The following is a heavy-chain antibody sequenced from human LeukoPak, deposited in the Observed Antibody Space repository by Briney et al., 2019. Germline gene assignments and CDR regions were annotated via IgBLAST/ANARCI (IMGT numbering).Heavy chain of an antibody. D-gene: IGHD1-26*01. J-gene: IGHJ4*02. CDR1: GFTFSSYG. CDR2: ISATGGTT. CDR3: ARDYALGSSSSGGPMAN. V-gene: IGHV3-23*01. Sequence: GGSLRLSCAASGFTFSSYGMSWVRQAPGKGLEWVSAISATGGTTYYADSVKGRFTISRDNAKSTVDLQMNSLRADDTAVYYCARDYALGSSSSGGPMANWGQGTLVTVS.